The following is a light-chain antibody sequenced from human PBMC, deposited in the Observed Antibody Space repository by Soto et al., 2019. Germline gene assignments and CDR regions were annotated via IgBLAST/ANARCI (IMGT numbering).Light chain of an antibody. V-gene: IGKV1-5*03. CDR1: QSIRRW. J-gene: IGKJ1*01. Sequence: DIQMTQSPSTLSAFVGESVTITSRASQSIRRWLAWYQQKQGKAPKIXVYQASTLESGVPLRFSGSGSGTEFTLTINSLQSDDFATYYCQQYDSSSWTFGQGTKVDIK. CDR2: QAS. CDR3: QQYDSSSWT.